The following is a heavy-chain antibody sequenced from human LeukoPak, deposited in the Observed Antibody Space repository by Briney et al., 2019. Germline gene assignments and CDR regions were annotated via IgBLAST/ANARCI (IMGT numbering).Heavy chain of an antibody. CDR1: GFTFSRNG. Sequence: GGSLRLSCAVSGFTFSRNGMHWVRQAPGKGLEWVAVISSDGKEKYYADSVKGRFTISRDNSRNTLFLQMNSLRAEDTAVYYCAKDSRWLGELFTFYFDYWGQGTPVTVSS. CDR3: AKDSRWLGELFTFYFDY. J-gene: IGHJ4*02. V-gene: IGHV3-30*04. D-gene: IGHD3-10*01. CDR2: ISSDGKEK.